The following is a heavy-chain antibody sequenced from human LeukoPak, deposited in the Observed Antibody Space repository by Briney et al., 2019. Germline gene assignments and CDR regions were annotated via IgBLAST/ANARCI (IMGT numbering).Heavy chain of an antibody. J-gene: IGHJ4*02. CDR1: GFTFSDYY. CDR2: ISSSSSYT. Sequence: GGSLRLSCAASGFTFSDYYMSWIRQAPGKGLEWVSYISSSSSYTNYADSVKGRFTISRDNAKNSLYLQMNSLRAEDTAVYYCARDVVRGVIIHYFDYWGRGTLVTVSS. D-gene: IGHD3-10*01. V-gene: IGHV3-11*06. CDR3: ARDVVRGVIIHYFDY.